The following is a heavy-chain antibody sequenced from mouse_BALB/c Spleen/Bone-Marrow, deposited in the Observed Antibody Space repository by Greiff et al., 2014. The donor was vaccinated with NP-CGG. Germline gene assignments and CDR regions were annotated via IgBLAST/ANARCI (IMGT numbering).Heavy chain of an antibody. J-gene: IGHJ4*01. Sequence: VQLQESGAELVKPGASVKLSCRASGFNFTSSWMHWVKQRPGQGLEWIGEINPSNGRTKYNEKFKSMATLTVDKSSSTAYMQLSMRTSEDAAVVYCARISYGSSYNIDFWGQGTSVTVSS. CDR1: GFNFTSSW. CDR2: INPSNGRT. CDR3: ARISYGSSYNIDF. D-gene: IGHD1-1*01. V-gene: IGHV1S81*02.